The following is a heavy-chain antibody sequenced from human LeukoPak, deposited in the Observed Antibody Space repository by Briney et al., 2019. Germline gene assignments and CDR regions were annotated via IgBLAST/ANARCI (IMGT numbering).Heavy chain of an antibody. CDR3: ASFRGLYSSSSLDY. D-gene: IGHD6-6*01. CDR1: GYTFTGYY. CDR2: ISPNSGGT. J-gene: IGHJ4*02. Sequence: ASVKVSCKASGYTFTGYYIHWVRQAPGQGLEWMGRISPNSGGTDYGEKFQGRVTMTRDTSTSTAYMEVSRLRSDDTAVYYCASFRGLYSSSSLDYWGQGTLVTVSS. V-gene: IGHV1-2*02.